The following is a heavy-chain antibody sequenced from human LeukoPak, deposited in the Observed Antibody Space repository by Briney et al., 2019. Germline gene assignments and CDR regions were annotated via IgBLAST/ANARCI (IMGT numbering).Heavy chain of an antibody. J-gene: IGHJ4*02. Sequence: GGSLRLSCAASGFTFSMFAMNWVRQAPGKGLEWVSAISASGDNTYYADSVKGRFTISRDNSKNTLYLQMNSLRAEDTAVYYCAKLRGSGLLDIFDYWGQGTLVTVSS. CDR2: ISASGDNT. D-gene: IGHD6-19*01. CDR1: GFTFSMFA. V-gene: IGHV3-23*01. CDR3: AKLRGSGLLDIFDY.